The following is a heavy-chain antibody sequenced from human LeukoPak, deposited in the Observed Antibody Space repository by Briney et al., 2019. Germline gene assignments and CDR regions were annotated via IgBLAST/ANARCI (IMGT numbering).Heavy chain of an antibody. V-gene: IGHV4-30-2*01. CDR1: GGSISSGGYY. J-gene: IGHJ3*02. CDR2: IYHSGST. CDR3: ARAVGGSYLAFDI. D-gene: IGHD1-26*01. Sequence: PSETLSLTCTVSGGSISSGGYYWSWIRQPPGKGLEWIGYIYHSGSTYYNPSLKSRVTISVDRSKNQFSLKLSSVTAADTAVYYCARAVGGSYLAFDIWGQGTMVTVSS.